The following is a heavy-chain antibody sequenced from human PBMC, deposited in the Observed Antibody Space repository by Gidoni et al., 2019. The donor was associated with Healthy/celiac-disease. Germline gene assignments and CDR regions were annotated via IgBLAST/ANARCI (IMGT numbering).Heavy chain of an antibody. V-gene: IGHV3-21*01. Sequence: FTFSSYSMNWVRQAPGKGLEWVSSISSTSIYIYSADSVKGRFTISRDNAKNSLYLQMNSLRAEDTAVYYCARVGCGGDCGEDYWGQGTLVTVSS. CDR2: ISSTSIYI. D-gene: IGHD2-21*02. CDR3: ARVGCGGDCGEDY. CDR1: FTFSSYS. J-gene: IGHJ4*02.